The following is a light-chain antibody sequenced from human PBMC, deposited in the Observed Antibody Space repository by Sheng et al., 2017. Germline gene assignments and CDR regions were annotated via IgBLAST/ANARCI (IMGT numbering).Light chain of an antibody. Sequence: QLVLTQSPSASASLGASVKLTCTLSSGHNSYAIVWHQQQPEKGPRYLMKVNSDGSHSKGGGIPDRFSGSSSGAERYLTISSLQSEDEADYYCQTWGSGIQVFGGGTKLTVL. CDR2: VNSDGSH. J-gene: IGLJ3*02. CDR1: SGHNSYA. V-gene: IGLV4-69*02. CDR3: QTWGSGIQV.